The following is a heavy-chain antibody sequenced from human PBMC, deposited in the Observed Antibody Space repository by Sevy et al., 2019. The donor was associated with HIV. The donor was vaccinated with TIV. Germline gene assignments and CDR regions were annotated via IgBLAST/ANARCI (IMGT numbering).Heavy chain of an antibody. Sequence: GGSLRLSCAASGFTFSSYWMHWVRQAPGKGLVWVSRINGDGSSTTYADSVKGRFTTSRDNAKNTLYLQMNSLGAEDTAGYYCAKTSLGLWRGWFDPWGQGTLVSVSS. D-gene: IGHD2-21*01. CDR3: AKTSLGLWRGWFDP. V-gene: IGHV3-74*01. J-gene: IGHJ5*02. CDR1: GFTFSSYW. CDR2: INGDGSST.